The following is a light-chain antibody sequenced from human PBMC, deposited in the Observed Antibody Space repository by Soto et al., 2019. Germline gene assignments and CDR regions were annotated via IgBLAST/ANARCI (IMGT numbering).Light chain of an antibody. CDR2: GAY. Sequence: EIVMTQSPATLSVSPGERATLSCRASQSIARNFAWYQQKPGQAPRLLIYGAYTRATGIPARFSGSGSGTEFTLTISSLQSEDFAVYYCLQYDMWPRTFGQGTKVDIK. CDR3: LQYDMWPRT. CDR1: QSIARN. V-gene: IGKV3-15*01. J-gene: IGKJ1*01.